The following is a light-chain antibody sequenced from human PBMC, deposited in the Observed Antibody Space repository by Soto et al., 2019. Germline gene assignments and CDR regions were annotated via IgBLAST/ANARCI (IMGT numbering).Light chain of an antibody. CDR1: QSISSW. V-gene: IGKV1-5*01. CDR3: QQYNSYWT. CDR2: DAS. J-gene: IGKJ1*01. Sequence: DIQRTQSPSTLSASVGERVTITCRASQSISSWLAWYQQKPGKAPKLLIFDASKLESGVPSRFSGSGSGTEFTLTITSLQPDDFATYYCQQYNSYWTFGQGTKVDIK.